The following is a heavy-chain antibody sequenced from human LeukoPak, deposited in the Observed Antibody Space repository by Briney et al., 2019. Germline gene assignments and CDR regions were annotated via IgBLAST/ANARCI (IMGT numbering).Heavy chain of an antibody. Sequence: GGSLRLSCAASGFTFSSYAMSWVHQAPGKGLEWVSAISGSGGSTYYADSVKGRFTISRDNSKNTLYLQMNSLRAEDTALYYCARVGYTDTWYSSPPFDYWGQGTLVTVSS. CDR2: ISGSGGST. J-gene: IGHJ4*02. V-gene: IGHV3-23*01. D-gene: IGHD2-15*01. CDR1: GFTFSSYA. CDR3: ARVGYTDTWYSSPPFDY.